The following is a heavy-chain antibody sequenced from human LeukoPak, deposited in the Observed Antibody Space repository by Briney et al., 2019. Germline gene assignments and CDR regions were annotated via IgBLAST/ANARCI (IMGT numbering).Heavy chain of an antibody. V-gene: IGHV3-74*01. D-gene: IGHD3-22*01. Sequence: GGSLRLSCAASGFTFSSYWIHWVRQAPGKGLVWVSRINSDGSNTDYADSVKGRFTISRDNSKNMLYLQMNSLRAEDTAVYYCAKGYYDSSGYYPNVASDYWGQGTLVTVSS. CDR3: AKGYYDSSGYYPNVASDY. J-gene: IGHJ4*02. CDR2: INSDGSNT. CDR1: GFTFSSYW.